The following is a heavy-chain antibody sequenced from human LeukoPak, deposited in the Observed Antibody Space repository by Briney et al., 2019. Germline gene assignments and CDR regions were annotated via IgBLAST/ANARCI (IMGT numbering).Heavy chain of an antibody. CDR2: IILLLGTP. CDR1: RWTFTNYA. J-gene: IGHJ6*02. Sequence: SVKVSFKACRWTFTNYAISWVRQAPGQGVEWLGGIILLLGTPNYSQKLQGRVTITADDSTSTAYMELTSLRSEDTAVYYCAEDSSMVTTRAPYYYYYLDVWGQGTTVTVSS. CDR3: AEDSSMVTTRAPYYYYYLDV. D-gene: IGHD4-17*01. V-gene: IGHV1-69*13.